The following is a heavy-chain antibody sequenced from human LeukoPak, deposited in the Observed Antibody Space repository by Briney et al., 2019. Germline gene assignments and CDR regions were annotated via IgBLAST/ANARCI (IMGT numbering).Heavy chain of an antibody. CDR2: IYYSGTT. CDR1: GGSISNYY. J-gene: IGHJ4*02. CDR3: ARGASSRFEH. Sequence: SETLSLTCTVSGGSISNYYWNWIRQPPGKGLEWIGYIYYSGTTNYNPSLKSRVSMSVDTSKNQFSLKLSSVTAADTAVYYCARGASSRFEHWGQGTLVTVSS. D-gene: IGHD6-13*01. V-gene: IGHV4-59*12.